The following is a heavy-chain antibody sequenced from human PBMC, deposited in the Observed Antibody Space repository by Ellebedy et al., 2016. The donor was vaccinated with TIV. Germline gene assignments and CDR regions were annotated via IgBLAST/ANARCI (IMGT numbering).Heavy chain of an antibody. CDR2: IYSTGSTGGT. CDR3: ARDPALPRGRFDT. V-gene: IGHV4-4*07. Sequence: MPSETLSLTCTVSGGSISSYYWSWIRQPAGKGLEWIGRIYSTGSTGGTNYSPSLKSRITMSVDRSKNQFSLNLSSVTAADTAVYYCARDPALPRGRFDTWGQGTLVTVSS. CDR1: GGSISSYY. J-gene: IGHJ5*02.